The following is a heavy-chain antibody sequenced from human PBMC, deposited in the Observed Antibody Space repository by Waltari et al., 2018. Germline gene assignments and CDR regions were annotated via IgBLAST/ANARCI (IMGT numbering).Heavy chain of an antibody. CDR3: TTEGGRTWPMY. J-gene: IGHJ4*02. CDR1: GFTFANAW. CDR2: LKSKEEGGTT. V-gene: IGHV3-15*01. Sequence: EVQLVESGGGLVKPGDSLRLSCVASGFTFANAWINWVRQAPGKGLEWVGRLKSKEEGGTTDYAAPVKGRFAISRDDSKDTAYLQMNSLKTEDTAMYFCTTEGGRTWPMYWGQGTLVTVSS. D-gene: IGHD2-2*01.